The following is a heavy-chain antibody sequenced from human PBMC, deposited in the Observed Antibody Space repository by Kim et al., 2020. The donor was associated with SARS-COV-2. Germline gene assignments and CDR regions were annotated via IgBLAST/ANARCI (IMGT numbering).Heavy chain of an antibody. D-gene: IGHD2-21*01. J-gene: IGHJ4*02. V-gene: IGHV1-3*01. CDR3: ARDGSRLGVGDLWFDY. CDR1: GYAFTSYA. Sequence: ASVKVSCKASGYAFTSYARHWVRQAPGQRLEWMGWINAGNGNTKYSQKFQGRVTITRDTSASTAYMELSNLRSEDTAVYYCARDGSRLGVGDLWFDYWGQGTLVTVSS. CDR2: INAGNGNT.